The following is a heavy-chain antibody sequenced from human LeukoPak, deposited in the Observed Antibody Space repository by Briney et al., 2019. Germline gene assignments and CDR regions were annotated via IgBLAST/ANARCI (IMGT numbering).Heavy chain of an antibody. J-gene: IGHJ6*03. CDR2: ISSSGSTI. V-gene: IGHV3-48*03. CDR1: GFTFSSYE. CDR3: HRVPSYYYYMDV. Sequence: PGGSLRLSCAASGFTFSSYEMNWVRQAPGKGLEWVSYISSSGSTIYYADSVKGRFTISRDNSKNTLYLQMNSLRAGDTAVYYCHRVPSYYYYMDVWGKGTTVTVSS.